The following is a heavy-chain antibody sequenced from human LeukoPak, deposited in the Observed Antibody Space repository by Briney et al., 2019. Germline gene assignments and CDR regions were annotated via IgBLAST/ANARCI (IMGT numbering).Heavy chain of an antibody. Sequence: PGGSLRLSCAASGFTVSSNYMSCVPQAPGKGLEWVSVIYSVGSTYYADSVKGRFTISRHNSKNTLFLQMNSLRAEDTAVYYCARGGLYCSSTTCYVNYFDYWGQGTLVTVSS. CDR3: ARGGLYCSSTTCYVNYFDY. CDR2: IYSVGST. J-gene: IGHJ4*02. D-gene: IGHD2-2*01. V-gene: IGHV3-53*04. CDR1: GFTVSSNY.